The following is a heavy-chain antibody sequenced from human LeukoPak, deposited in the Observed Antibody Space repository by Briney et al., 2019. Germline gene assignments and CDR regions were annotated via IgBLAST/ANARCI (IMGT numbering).Heavy chain of an antibody. V-gene: IGHV3-23*01. CDR3: AKDQSYYYGSGKFDY. Sequence: ASVKVSCKASGGTFSSYAMSWVRQAPGKGLEWVSAISGSGGSTYYADSVKGRFTISRDNSKNTLYLQMNSLRAEDTAVYYCAKDQSYYYGSGKFDYWGQGTLVTVSS. CDR1: GGTFSSYA. D-gene: IGHD3-10*01. CDR2: ISGSGGST. J-gene: IGHJ4*02.